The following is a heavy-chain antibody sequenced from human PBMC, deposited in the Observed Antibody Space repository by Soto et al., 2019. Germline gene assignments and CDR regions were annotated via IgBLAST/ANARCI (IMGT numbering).Heavy chain of an antibody. CDR1: GGSISSYY. V-gene: IGHV4-59*01. J-gene: IGHJ4*02. CDR3: ARDDGYNYVES. CDR2: IYYSGST. Sequence: SETLSLTCTVSGGSISSYYRSWIRQPPGKGLEWIGYIYYSGSTNYNPSLKSRVTISVDTSKNQFSLKLSSVTAADTSVYYCARDDGYNYVESWGQGTLVTVSS. D-gene: IGHD5-12*01.